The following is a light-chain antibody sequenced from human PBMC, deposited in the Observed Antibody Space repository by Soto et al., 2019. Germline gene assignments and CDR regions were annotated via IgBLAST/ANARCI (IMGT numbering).Light chain of an antibody. Sequence: DIQMTQSPSFLSASVGDRVTITCRASQDIRSSLNWYQQKPGKAPKFQIYVASILQTGVPPRFSGSGSGTDFTLIISGLQAEDYATYFCQQTYSDPPWTFGQGTKVEV. J-gene: IGKJ1*01. CDR2: VAS. CDR3: QQTYSDPPWT. V-gene: IGKV1-39*01. CDR1: QDIRSS.